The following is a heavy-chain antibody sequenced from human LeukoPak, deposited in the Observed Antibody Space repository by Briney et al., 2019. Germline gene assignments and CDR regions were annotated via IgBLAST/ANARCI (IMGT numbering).Heavy chain of an antibody. CDR1: GFTFSSYE. CDR2: ISSSGSTI. D-gene: IGHD2-2*01. J-gene: IGHJ5*02. Sequence: GGSLRLSCAASGFTFSSYEMNWVRQAPGKGLEWVSYISSSGSTIYYADSVKGRFTISRDNAKNSLYLQMNSLRVEDTAVYYCAGGYCSSTSCSWFDPWGQGTLVTVSS. CDR3: AGGYCSSTSCSWFDP. V-gene: IGHV3-48*03.